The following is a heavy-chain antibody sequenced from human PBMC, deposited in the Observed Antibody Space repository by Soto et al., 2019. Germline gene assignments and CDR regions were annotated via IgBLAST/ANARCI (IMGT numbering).Heavy chain of an antibody. D-gene: IGHD6-6*01. CDR2: IKSKTDGGTT. Sequence: PGGSLRLSCAASGFTFSHAWMNWVRQAPGKGLEWVGRIKSKTDGGTTDYAAPVKGRFTISRDDSKNTLYLQMNSLKTEDTAVYYCTTPRIAARLRYYYGMDVWGQGTTVTVSS. V-gene: IGHV3-15*07. CDR3: TTPRIAARLRYYYGMDV. CDR1: GFTFSHAW. J-gene: IGHJ6*02.